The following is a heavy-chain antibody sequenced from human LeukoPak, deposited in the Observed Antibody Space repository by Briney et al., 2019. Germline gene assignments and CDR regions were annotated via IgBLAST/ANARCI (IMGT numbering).Heavy chain of an antibody. CDR2: ISSSGSTL. V-gene: IGHV3-48*03. Sequence: GGSLRLSCAASELTFSSYEMNWVRQAPGKGLEWVSYISSSGSTLHSADSVEGRFTISRDNAKNSLYLQMYSLRAEDTAVYYCARARVPYDAFDVWGQGTMVTVSS. CDR1: ELTFSSYE. J-gene: IGHJ3*01. CDR3: ARARVPYDAFDV.